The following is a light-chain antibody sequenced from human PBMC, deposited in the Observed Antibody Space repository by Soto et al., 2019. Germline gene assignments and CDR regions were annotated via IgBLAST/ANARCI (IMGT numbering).Light chain of an antibody. CDR1: QRISGW. CDR2: DAS. Sequence: DIQMTQSPSTLSASVGDTVTIICRASQRISGWLAWHQQKPGKAPKLLIYDASTLQSGVPSRFSASGSGTEFALTISGLQPDDFAVYYCQQYNRYAVTFGQGTKVDIK. V-gene: IGKV1-5*02. J-gene: IGKJ1*01. CDR3: QQYNRYAVT.